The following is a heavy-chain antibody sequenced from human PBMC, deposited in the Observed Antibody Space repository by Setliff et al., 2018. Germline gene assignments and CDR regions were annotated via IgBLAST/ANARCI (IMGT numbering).Heavy chain of an antibody. CDR1: GGSISTTDYY. CDR2: VYYSGNT. D-gene: IGHD3-22*01. J-gene: IGHJ4*02. V-gene: IGHV4-39*07. CDR3: ARYDSSGYSENYYLDY. Sequence: SETLSLTCTVSGGSISTTDYYWGWIRQPPGKGLEWIGCVYYSGNTYYSPSLKSRVTMFVDTSKNQFSLMLYSVTAADTAIYYCARYDSSGYSENYYLDYWGQGTRVTVSS.